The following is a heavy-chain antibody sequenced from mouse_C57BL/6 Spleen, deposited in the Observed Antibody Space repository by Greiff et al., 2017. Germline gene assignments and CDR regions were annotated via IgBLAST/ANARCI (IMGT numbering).Heavy chain of an antibody. D-gene: IGHD2-4*01. CDR3: ARWADYDYCAY. CDR2: INPEYGTT. Sequence: VQLKESGPELVKPGASVKISCKASGYSFTDYNMNWVKQRNGKSLEWIGVINPEYGTTTYNQKFKGKATLTVDKSSSTAYMQLNSLTSEDSAVYFCARWADYDYCAYRGQGILVTVSA. CDR1: GYSFTDYN. J-gene: IGHJ3*01. V-gene: IGHV1-39*01.